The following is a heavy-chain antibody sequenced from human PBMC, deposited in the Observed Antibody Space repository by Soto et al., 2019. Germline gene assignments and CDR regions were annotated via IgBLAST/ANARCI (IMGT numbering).Heavy chain of an antibody. CDR1: GFTFSSYS. D-gene: IGHD6-19*01. J-gene: IGHJ6*02. V-gene: IGHV3-21*01. Sequence: VQLVESGGGLVKPGGSLRLSCAASGFTFSSYSMNWVRQAPGKGLEWVSSISSSSSYIYYADSVKGRFTISRDNAKNSLYLQMNSLRAEDTAVYYCARDLSPGYSSGWYFYYYGMDVWGQGTTVTVSS. CDR3: ARDLSPGYSSGWYFYYYGMDV. CDR2: ISSSSSYI.